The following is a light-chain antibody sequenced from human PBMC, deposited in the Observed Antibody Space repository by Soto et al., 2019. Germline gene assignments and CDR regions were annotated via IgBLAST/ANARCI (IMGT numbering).Light chain of an antibody. Sequence: AIQMTQSPSSLSASVGDRVTITCRASQGISNELGWYQQKPGEAPKLLIYAASSLQSGVPSRFSGSGSGTEFTLTISSLQPDDFATYYCLQNYNYPRTFGQGTNVEIK. CDR3: LQNYNYPRT. CDR2: AAS. V-gene: IGKV1-6*01. J-gene: IGKJ1*01. CDR1: QGISNE.